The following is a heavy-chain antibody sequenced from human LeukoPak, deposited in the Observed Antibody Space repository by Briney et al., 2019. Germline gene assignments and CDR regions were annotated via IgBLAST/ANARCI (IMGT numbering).Heavy chain of an antibody. D-gene: IGHD5-12*01. J-gene: IGHJ4*02. CDR2: FYYSGST. Sequence: PSETLSLTCTVSGGSISSYYWSWIRRPPGKGLEWIGTFYYSGSTFYNPSLKSRVTISVDTSKNQFSLKLSSVTAADTAVYYCARRRYSASLDYWGQGTLVTVSS. CDR1: GGSISSYY. CDR3: ARRRYSASLDY. V-gene: IGHV4-59*12.